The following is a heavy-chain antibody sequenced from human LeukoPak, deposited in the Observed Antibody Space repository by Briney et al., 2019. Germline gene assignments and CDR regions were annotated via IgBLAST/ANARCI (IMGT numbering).Heavy chain of an antibody. Sequence: GASVKVSCKASGYTFTSYDINWVRQAPGQGREGMGWMNPNSGNTGYAQKFQGRVTMTRNTSISTAYRELSSLRSEDTAVYYCAWFGELYGDAFDIWGQGTMVTVSS. CDR3: AWFGELYGDAFDI. J-gene: IGHJ3*02. CDR2: MNPNSGNT. V-gene: IGHV1-8*01. CDR1: GYTFTSYD. D-gene: IGHD3-10*01.